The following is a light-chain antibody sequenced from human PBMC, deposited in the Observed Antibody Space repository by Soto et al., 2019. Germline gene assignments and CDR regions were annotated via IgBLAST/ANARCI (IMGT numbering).Light chain of an antibody. CDR1: SGHSSYA. V-gene: IGLV4-69*01. Sequence: QSVLTQSPSASASLGASVKLTCTLSSGHSSYAIAWHQQQPEKGPRYLMKLNSDGSHSKGDGIPDRFSGSSSGAERYLTFSSLQSEDEADYYCQTWGTDIVVFGGGTKVTVL. J-gene: IGLJ2*01. CDR2: LNSDGSH. CDR3: QTWGTDIVV.